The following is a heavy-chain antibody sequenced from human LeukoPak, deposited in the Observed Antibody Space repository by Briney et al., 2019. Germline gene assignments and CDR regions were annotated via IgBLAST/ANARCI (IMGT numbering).Heavy chain of an antibody. J-gene: IGHJ4*02. V-gene: IGHV1-18*01. CDR1: GYTFTSYG. CDR2: ISAYNGNT. Sequence: ASVKVSCKASGYTFTSYGISWVRQAPGQGLEWMGWISAYNGNTNYAQKLQGRVTMTTDTSTSTAYMELRSLRSDDTAVYYCARRPIDIAARRYFDYWGQGTLVTVSS. CDR3: ARRPIDIAARRYFDY. D-gene: IGHD6-6*01.